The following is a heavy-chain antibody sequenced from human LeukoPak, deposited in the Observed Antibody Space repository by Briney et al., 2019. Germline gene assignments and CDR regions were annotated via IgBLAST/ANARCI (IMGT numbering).Heavy chain of an antibody. CDR3: ARSYDILTGYYFWSLERYNWFDP. CDR2: INADNGDT. Sequence: ASVKVSCEASGYTFTSYAMHWVRRAPGQRLEWMGWINADNGDTKYSQKFQGRVTIARDTSASTAYMELSSLRSEDTAVYYCARSYDILTGYYFWSLERYNWFDPWGQGTLVTVSS. CDR1: GYTFTSYA. J-gene: IGHJ5*02. V-gene: IGHV1-3*01. D-gene: IGHD3-9*01.